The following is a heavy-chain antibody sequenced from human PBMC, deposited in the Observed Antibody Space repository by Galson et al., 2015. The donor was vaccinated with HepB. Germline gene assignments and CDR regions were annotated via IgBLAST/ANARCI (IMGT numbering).Heavy chain of an antibody. CDR1: GFTFSSYA. CDR3: AKDALRLWFGTRDYYYYYGMDV. J-gene: IGHJ6*02. Sequence: SLRLSCAASGFTFSSYAMSWVRQAPGKGLEWVSAISGSGGSTYYADSVKGRFTISRDNSKNTLYLQMNSLRAEDTAVYYCAKDALRLWFGTRDYYYYYGMDVWGQGTTVTVSS. D-gene: IGHD3-10*01. CDR2: ISGSGGST. V-gene: IGHV3-23*01.